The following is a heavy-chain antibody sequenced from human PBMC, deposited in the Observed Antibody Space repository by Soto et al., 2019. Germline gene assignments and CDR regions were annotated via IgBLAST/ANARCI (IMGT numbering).Heavy chain of an antibody. CDR3: ARLEGLATISYYFDY. J-gene: IGHJ4*02. CDR2: IYYRGNT. Sequence: QLQLQESGPGLVKPSETLSLTCSVSGDSINSDNYYWGWIRQPPGKGLEWIGSIYYRGNTYYNPSLQTPVTISLDKSKSQFSLKLNSVTAADSAVYFCARLEGLATISYYFDYWGQGTLVTVSS. CDR1: GDSINSDNYY. D-gene: IGHD3-9*01. V-gene: IGHV4-39*01.